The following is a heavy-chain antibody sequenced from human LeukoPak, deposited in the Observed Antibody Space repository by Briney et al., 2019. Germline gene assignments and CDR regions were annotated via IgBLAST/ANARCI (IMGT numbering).Heavy chain of an antibody. CDR1: EGMFSSYA. CDR3: ARDRAPYGAGRTDKGHY. J-gene: IGHJ4*02. D-gene: IGHD3-10*01. CDR2: FKLFLGMA. Sequence: GASVKLSCSASEGMFSSYAISWLGQAPGQGGGWMGGFKLFLGMANDPQKLQGRVTITADKSTSTAYMKLSSLRSEDTAVYYWARDRAPYGAGRTDKGHYWGQGTLVTVSS. V-gene: IGHV1-69*04.